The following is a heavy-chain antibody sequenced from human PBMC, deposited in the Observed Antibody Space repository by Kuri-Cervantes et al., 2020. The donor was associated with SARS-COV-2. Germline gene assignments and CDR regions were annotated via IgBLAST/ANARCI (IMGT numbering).Heavy chain of an antibody. V-gene: IGHV1-2*02. Sequence: ASVKVSCKASGYTFTDYYMHWMRQAPGQRLEWMGWINPNSGRTNYAQKFQGRVTMTRDTTFSTAYLELNRLTSDDTAVYYCARGSSSWPKHSFDYWGQGTLVTVSS. CDR3: ARGSSSWPKHSFDY. CDR1: GYTFTDYY. D-gene: IGHD6-13*01. CDR2: INPNSGRT. J-gene: IGHJ4*02.